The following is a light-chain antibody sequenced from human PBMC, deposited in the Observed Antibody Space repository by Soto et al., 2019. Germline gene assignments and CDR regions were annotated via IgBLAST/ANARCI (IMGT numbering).Light chain of an antibody. CDR3: QSYGRPWT. CDR2: GAS. Sequence: IVLTQSPGTLSLSPGKRATLSCRASQTVISDYPSWYQVKPGQAPSLLIYGASRSATGITNRFSGSSSGKDIPIIISRLEPEDLAVYCCQSYGRPWTFGQGTKVEVK. V-gene: IGKV3-20*01. J-gene: IGKJ1*01. CDR1: QTVISDY.